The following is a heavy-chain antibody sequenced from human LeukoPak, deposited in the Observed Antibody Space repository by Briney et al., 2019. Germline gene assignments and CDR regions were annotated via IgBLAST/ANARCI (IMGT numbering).Heavy chain of an antibody. CDR3: AKDAGPVLFDY. Sequence: PGGSLRLSCATSGFTFSDYAMSWVRQAPGKGLEWVSTISNSGGNTHYADSVMGRFTISRDNSKSTLYLQMNSLSVEDTAVYHCAKDAGPVLFDYWGQGTLVTVSS. J-gene: IGHJ4*02. V-gene: IGHV3-23*01. D-gene: IGHD2-15*01. CDR2: ISNSGGNT. CDR1: GFTFSDYA.